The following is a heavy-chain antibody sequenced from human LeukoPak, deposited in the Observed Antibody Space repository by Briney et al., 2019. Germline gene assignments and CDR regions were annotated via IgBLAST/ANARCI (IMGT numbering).Heavy chain of an antibody. Sequence: PSETLSLTCAVSGYSISSGYYWGWIRQPPGKGLEWIGSIYHSGSTYYNPSLKSRVTISVDTSKNQFSLKLSSVTAADTAVYYSARVATGFGLYYFDYWGQGTLVTVSS. V-gene: IGHV4-38-2*01. J-gene: IGHJ4*02. CDR2: IYHSGST. D-gene: IGHD5-12*01. CDR1: GYSISSGYY. CDR3: ARVATGFGLYYFDY.